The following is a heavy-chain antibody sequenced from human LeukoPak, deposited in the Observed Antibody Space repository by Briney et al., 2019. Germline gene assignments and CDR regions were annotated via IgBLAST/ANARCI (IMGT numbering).Heavy chain of an antibody. J-gene: IGHJ4*02. CDR3: ARDEPGYSSSWYGVDY. V-gene: IGHV3-48*03. CDR1: GFTFSSYE. Sequence: GGSLRLSCAASGFTFSSYEMNWVRQAPGKGLEWVSYISSSGSTIYYADSVKGRFTISRDNAKNSLYLQMNSLRAEDTAVYYCARDEPGYSSSWYGVDYWGQGTLVTVSS. D-gene: IGHD6-13*01. CDR2: ISSSGSTI.